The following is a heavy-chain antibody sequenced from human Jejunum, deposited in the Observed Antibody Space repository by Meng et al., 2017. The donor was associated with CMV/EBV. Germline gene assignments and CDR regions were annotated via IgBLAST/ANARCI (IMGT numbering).Heavy chain of an antibody. CDR3: ARKMGVYYFDY. V-gene: IGHV1-2*02. Sequence: VQVVQSGAEVKKPGASVKVSSKASGYTLTNNYIHWVRQAHGQGLEWMGWIGPNSGDTNYAKKFQGRVTMTRDTSINTAYMELSRLNFDDTAVYYCARKMGVYYFDYWGQGTLVAVSS. J-gene: IGHJ4*02. CDR2: IGPNSGDT. CDR1: GYTLTNNY. D-gene: IGHD2-8*02.